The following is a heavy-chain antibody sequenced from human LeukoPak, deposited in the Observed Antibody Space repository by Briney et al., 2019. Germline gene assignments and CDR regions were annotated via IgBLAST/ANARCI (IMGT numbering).Heavy chain of an antibody. CDR3: ATHYDFWSGYGY. Sequence: GASVKVSCKASGYTFTSYDMNWVRQAPGQGLEWMGWMNPNSGNTVYAQKFQGRVTITRNTSISTAYMELSSLRSEDTAVYYCATHYDFWSGYGYWGQGTLVTVSS. J-gene: IGHJ4*02. CDR2: MNPNSGNT. CDR1: GYTFTSYD. V-gene: IGHV1-8*03. D-gene: IGHD3-3*01.